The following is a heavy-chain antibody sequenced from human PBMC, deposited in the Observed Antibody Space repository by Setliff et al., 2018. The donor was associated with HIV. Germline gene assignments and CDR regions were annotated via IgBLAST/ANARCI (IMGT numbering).Heavy chain of an antibody. Sequence: GGSLRLSCAASGFTFSRYGMHWVRQAPGKGLEWVAFISYDGSKKYDADFVKGRFTISRDNAKNSLYLQMNSLRSEDTAVYYCARGSCSGCYLSDYWGLGTLVTVSS. CDR2: ISYDGSKK. J-gene: IGHJ4*02. CDR3: ARGSCSGCYLSDY. CDR1: GFTFSRYG. V-gene: IGHV3-30*04. D-gene: IGHD6-19*01.